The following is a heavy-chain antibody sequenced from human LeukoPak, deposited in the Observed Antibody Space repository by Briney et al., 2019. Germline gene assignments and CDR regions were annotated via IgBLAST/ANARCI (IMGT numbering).Heavy chain of an antibody. J-gene: IGHJ1*01. Sequence: GGSLRLSCAASGFAFTTYSINWVRQAPGKGLEWVSYINSDSSFISYADSVKGRFTISRDNSKNTVYLQMNSLRAEDTAMYYCAKDLDCSGGSCYSGRLQHWGEGTLVTVSA. CDR3: AKDLDCSGGSCYSGRLQH. D-gene: IGHD2-15*01. CDR2: INSDSSFI. V-gene: IGHV3-48*01. CDR1: GFAFTTYS.